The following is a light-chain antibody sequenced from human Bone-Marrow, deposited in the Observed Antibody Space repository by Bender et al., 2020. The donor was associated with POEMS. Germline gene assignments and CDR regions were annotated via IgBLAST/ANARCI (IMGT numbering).Light chain of an antibody. V-gene: IGLV2-23*01. CDR3: FSYAGSSTSNWV. Sequence: QSALTQPASVSGSPGQSITISCTGTSSDVGSYNLVSWYQQHPGKAPKLIIYEGSKRPSGVSNRFSGSKSGNTASLTISGLQAEDETNYYCFSYAGSSTSNWVFGGGTKLTVL. CDR2: EGS. J-gene: IGLJ3*02. CDR1: SSDVGSYNL.